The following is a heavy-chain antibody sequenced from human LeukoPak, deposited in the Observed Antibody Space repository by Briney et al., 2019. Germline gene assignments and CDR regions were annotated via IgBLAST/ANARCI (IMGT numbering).Heavy chain of an antibody. Sequence: ASVKVSCKASGYTFTSYAVNWVRQAPGQGLEWMGWINTNTGNPTYAQGFTGRFVFSLDTSVSTAYLQISSLKAEDAAVYYCARESMVRGVILIDYWGQGTLVTVSS. CDR2: INTNTGNP. V-gene: IGHV7-4-1*02. CDR3: ARESMVRGVILIDY. CDR1: GYTFTSYA. J-gene: IGHJ4*02. D-gene: IGHD3-10*01.